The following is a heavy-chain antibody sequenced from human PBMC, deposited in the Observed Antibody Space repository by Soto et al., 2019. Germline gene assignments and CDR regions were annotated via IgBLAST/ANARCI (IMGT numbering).Heavy chain of an antibody. J-gene: IGHJ3*02. CDR3: AKVAGSHDAFDI. CDR2: ISYDGSNK. D-gene: IGHD6-19*01. CDR1: GFTFSSYG. V-gene: IGHV3-30*18. Sequence: PGVSLRLSCAASGFTFSSYGMHWVRQAPGKGLEWVAVISYDGSNKYYADSVKGRFTISRDNSKNTPYLQMNSLRAEDTAVYYCAKVAGSHDAFDIWGQGTMVTVSS.